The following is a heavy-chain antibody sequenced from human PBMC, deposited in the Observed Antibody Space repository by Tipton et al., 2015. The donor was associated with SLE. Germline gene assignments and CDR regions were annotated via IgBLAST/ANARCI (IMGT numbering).Heavy chain of an antibody. J-gene: IGHJ4*02. Sequence: TLSLTCTVSSGSVSSGAYYWSWIRQHPGKGLEWIGYVFSGGTTYYNPSLKGRLSLTLDTSQKPLSLKLSPVTSADTAVYYCASYFYDSSGVCLFDFWGQGTLVTVSS. CDR3: ASYFYDSSGVCLFDF. V-gene: IGHV4-31*03. CDR1: SGSVSSGAYY. CDR2: VFSGGTT. D-gene: IGHD3-22*01.